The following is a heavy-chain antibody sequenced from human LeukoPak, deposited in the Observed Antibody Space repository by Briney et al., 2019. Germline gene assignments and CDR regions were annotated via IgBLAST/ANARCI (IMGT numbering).Heavy chain of an antibody. CDR2: ISWNSGSI. CDR1: GFTFDDYA. CDR3: AKSSSWYSHDAFDI. J-gene: IGHJ3*02. D-gene: IGHD6-13*01. Sequence: GGSLRLSCAASGFTFDDYAMHWVRQAPGKCLEWVSGISWNSGSIGYADSVKGRFTISRDNAKNSLYLQMNSLRAEDTALYYCAKSSSWYSHDAFDIWGQGTMVTVSS. V-gene: IGHV3-9*01.